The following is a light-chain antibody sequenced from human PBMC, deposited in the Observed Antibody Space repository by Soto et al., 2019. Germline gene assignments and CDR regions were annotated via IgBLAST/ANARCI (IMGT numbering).Light chain of an antibody. J-gene: IGKJ2*01. Sequence: EIVLTQSPGTLSLSPGERATVSCRASQSVSGTYLAWYRQKPGQAPRLLIYGASSRATGIPDRFSGSGSGTEFTLTISRLEPEDFAVYYCQQYCTSPQTFGQGTKVEL. CDR3: QQYCTSPQT. CDR1: QSVSGTY. V-gene: IGKV3-20*01. CDR2: GAS.